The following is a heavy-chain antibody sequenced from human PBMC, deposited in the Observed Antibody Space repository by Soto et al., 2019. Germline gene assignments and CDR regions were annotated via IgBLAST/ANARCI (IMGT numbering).Heavy chain of an antibody. V-gene: IGHV4-59*01. CDR3: ARAPYDSSGPDFDY. D-gene: IGHD3-22*01. J-gene: IGHJ4*02. CDR1: GDSISGSS. Sequence: PSETLSLTCTVSGDSISGSSWSWIRQPPGKGLEWIAYMYFSGSTNYNPSLKSRVTISVDTSKNQFSLKLSSVTAADTAVYYCARAPYDSSGPDFDYWGQGTLVTVSS. CDR2: MYFSGST.